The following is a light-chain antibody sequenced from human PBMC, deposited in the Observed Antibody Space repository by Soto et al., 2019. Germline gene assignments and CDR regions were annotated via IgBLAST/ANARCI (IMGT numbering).Light chain of an antibody. CDR3: HQYGTAPLT. J-gene: IGKJ3*01. V-gene: IGKV3-20*01. Sequence: PVPLFWSSVRSATHSCRASQSVSSWLAWYQHKRGKAPRLLIYGASSIATGVPDRFSGSGSGTDFTLTISRLQPEDFSVYYCHQYGTAPLTFGPGTKVDIK. CDR2: GAS. CDR1: QSVSSW.